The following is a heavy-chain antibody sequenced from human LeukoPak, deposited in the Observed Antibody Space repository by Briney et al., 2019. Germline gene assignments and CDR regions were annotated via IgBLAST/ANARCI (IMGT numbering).Heavy chain of an antibody. CDR2: IYYSGST. V-gene: IGHV4-39*07. CDR3: AKDRTGTTGRDWFDP. CDR1: GGSISSSSYY. J-gene: IGHJ5*02. D-gene: IGHD1-1*01. Sequence: SETLSLTCTVSGGSISSSSYYWGWIRQPPGKGLEWIGSIYYSGSTYYNPSLKSRVTISVDTSKNQFSLKLSSVTAADTAIYYCAKDRTGTTGRDWFDPWGQGTLVIVSS.